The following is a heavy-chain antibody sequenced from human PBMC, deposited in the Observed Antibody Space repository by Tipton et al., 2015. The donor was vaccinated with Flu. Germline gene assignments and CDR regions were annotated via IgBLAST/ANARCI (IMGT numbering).Heavy chain of an antibody. CDR1: GYTFTGYY. CDR2: INPNSGGT. J-gene: IGHJ6*02. CDR3: ARSGSGSYWGLGYYGMDV. Sequence: QVQLVQSGAEVKKPGASVKVSCKASGYTFTGYYMHWVRQAPGQGLEWMGWINPNSGGTNYAQKFQGRVTMTRDTSISTAYMELSRLRSDDTAVYYCARSGSGSYWGLGYYGMDVWGQGTTVTVSS. D-gene: IGHD1-26*01. V-gene: IGHV1-2*02.